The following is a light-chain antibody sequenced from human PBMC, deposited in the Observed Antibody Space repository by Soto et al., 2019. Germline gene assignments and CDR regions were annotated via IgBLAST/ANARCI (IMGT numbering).Light chain of an antibody. Sequence: EIVLTQSPATLSLSPGERATLSCRASQSVSSYLDWYQQKPGQAPRLLIYDASNRATGIPARFSGSGSGTDFNLTISSLEPEDFAVYYCQQRSNWPPITFGQGTRLEIK. V-gene: IGKV3-11*01. CDR2: DAS. J-gene: IGKJ5*01. CDR1: QSVSSY. CDR3: QQRSNWPPIT.